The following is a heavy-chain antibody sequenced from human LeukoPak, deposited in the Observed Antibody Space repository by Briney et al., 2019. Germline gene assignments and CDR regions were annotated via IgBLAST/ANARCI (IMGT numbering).Heavy chain of an antibody. V-gene: IGHV4-4*02. CDR1: GDSINSLDL. CDR2: MYLSGTT. Sequence: SGTLSLTCTVSGDSINSLDLWSWVRQPPGKGLEWIGEMYLSGTTHSNPSVKSRVTISIDKSKNQFFLNLSSVTAADTAVYYCAGLVGRYSSGLYYYYFDYWGQGALVTVSS. CDR3: AGLVGRYSSGLYYYYFDY. D-gene: IGHD3-22*01. J-gene: IGHJ4*02.